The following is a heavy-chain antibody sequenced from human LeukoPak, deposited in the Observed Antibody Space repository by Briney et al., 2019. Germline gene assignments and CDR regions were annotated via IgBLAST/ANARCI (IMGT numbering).Heavy chain of an antibody. CDR2: IYYSGST. J-gene: IGHJ4*02. Sequence: SETLSLTCTVSGVSISSYYWSWIRQPPGKGLEWIGYIYYSGSTNYNPSLKSQVTISVDTSKNQFSLKLSSVTAADTAVYYCARGGGGATNFDYWGQGTLVTVSS. CDR1: GVSISSYY. V-gene: IGHV4-59*01. D-gene: IGHD1-26*01. CDR3: ARGGGGATNFDY.